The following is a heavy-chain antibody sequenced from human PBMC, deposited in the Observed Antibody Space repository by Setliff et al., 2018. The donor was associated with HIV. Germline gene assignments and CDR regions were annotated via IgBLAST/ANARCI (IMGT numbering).Heavy chain of an antibody. CDR2: ISSSGGTI. J-gene: IGHJ4*02. V-gene: IGHV3-21*01. D-gene: IGHD3-3*01. CDR3: ARDLESFWSGYYSN. CDR1: GFTFSSNS. Sequence: GGSLRLSCAASGFTFSSNSMNWVRQAPGKGLEWVSFISSSGGTIYYADSVKGRFTISRDNAKNSLYLQMNSLRAEDTAVYYCARDLESFWSGYYSNWGQGSPVTVS.